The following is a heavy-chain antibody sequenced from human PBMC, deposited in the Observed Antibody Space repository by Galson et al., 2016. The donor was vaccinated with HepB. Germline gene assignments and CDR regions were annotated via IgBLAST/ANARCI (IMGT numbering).Heavy chain of an antibody. CDR3: ARDSDQYCSTTSCYDGYFDY. CDR2: IWYDGSNK. J-gene: IGHJ4*02. D-gene: IGHD2-2*01. V-gene: IGHV3-33*01. CDR1: GLTFSSYG. Sequence: SLRLSCAESGLTFSSYGMHLVRQAPGKGLEWVAFIWYDGSNKYYADSVKGRFTISRDNSKKTLYLQMNSLIAEDTAVYYCARDSDQYCSTTSCYDGYFDYWGQGTRVTVSS.